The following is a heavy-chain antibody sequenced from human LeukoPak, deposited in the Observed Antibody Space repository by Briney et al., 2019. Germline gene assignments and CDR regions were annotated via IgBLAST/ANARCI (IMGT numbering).Heavy chain of an antibody. CDR2: IYYSGST. Sequence: SETLSLTCTVSGGSMSSYYWSWIRQPPGKGLEWIGYIYYSGSTNYNPSLKSQVTISVDTSKNQFSLKLSSVTAADTAVYYCARYDVWGSYRAFDYWGQGTLVTVSS. CDR3: ARYDVWGSYRAFDY. V-gene: IGHV4-59*01. D-gene: IGHD3-16*02. J-gene: IGHJ4*02. CDR1: GGSMSSYY.